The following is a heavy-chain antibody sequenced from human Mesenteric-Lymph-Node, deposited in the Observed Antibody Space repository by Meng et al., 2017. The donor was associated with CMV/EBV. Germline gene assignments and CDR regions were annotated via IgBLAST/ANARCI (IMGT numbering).Heavy chain of an antibody. D-gene: IGHD3-16*01. CDR2: IYSGGST. Sequence: GESLKISCAASGFTVSSNYMSWVRQAPGKGLEWVSVIYSGGSTYYADSVKGRFTISRDNSKNTLYLQMNSLRAEDTAVYYCARDHDYLNYFDYWGQGTLVTVSS. CDR1: GFTVSSNY. CDR3: ARDHDYLNYFDY. J-gene: IGHJ4*02. V-gene: IGHV3-66*02.